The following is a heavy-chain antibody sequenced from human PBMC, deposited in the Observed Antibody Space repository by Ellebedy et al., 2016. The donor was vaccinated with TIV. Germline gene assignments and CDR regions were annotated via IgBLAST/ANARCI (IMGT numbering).Heavy chain of an antibody. V-gene: IGHV3-72*01. CDR1: GFTFTDHY. J-gene: IGHJ4*02. CDR3: ARDTATALDF. Sequence: GESLKISXAASGFTFTDHYMDWVRQAPGKGLEWVARITNHSPNYGTQYAPSVKGRFTVSRDESKTSLYLQMDRLKTEDTAVYYCARDTATALDFWGQGTLVTVSS. D-gene: IGHD6-13*01. CDR2: ITNHSPNYGT.